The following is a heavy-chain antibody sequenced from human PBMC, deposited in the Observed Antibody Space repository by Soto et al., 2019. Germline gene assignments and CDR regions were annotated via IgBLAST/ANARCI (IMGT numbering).Heavy chain of an antibody. J-gene: IGHJ4*01. Sequence: ASVKVSCKASGGTFSHSTVAWVRQAPGHRPEWMGVIIPMFGSTNSAQKFRDRVTFSADTYTNTAYMELSSLRSEDTAVYSCATPSGLLGQNSALPENWGQGTLFAVSS. CDR2: IIPMFGST. D-gene: IGHD6-13*01. CDR3: ATPSGLLGQNSALPEN. CDR1: GGTFSHST. V-gene: IGHV1-69*06.